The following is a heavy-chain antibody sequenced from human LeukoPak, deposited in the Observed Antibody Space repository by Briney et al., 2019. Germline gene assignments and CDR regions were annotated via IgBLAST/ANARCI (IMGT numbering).Heavy chain of an antibody. CDR3: ARDRRYYDSSGYPTYYYGMDV. CDR1: GDSISSYY. V-gene: IGHV4-59*01. Sequence: SETLSLTCTVSGDSISSYYWSWIRQPPGKGLEWLGYIYYSGSTNYNPSLKSRVTISVDTSKNQFSLKLSSVTAADTAVYYCARDRRYYDSSGYPTYYYGMDVWGQGTTVTVSS. CDR2: IYYSGST. J-gene: IGHJ6*02. D-gene: IGHD3-22*01.